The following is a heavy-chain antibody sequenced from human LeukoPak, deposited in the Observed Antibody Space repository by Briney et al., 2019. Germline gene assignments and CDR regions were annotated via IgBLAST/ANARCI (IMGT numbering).Heavy chain of an antibody. Sequence: GRSRRLSCAASGFTFDDYAMHWVRQAPGKGLEWVSGISWNSGSIGYADSVKGRFTISRDNAKNSLYLQMNSLRAEDTALYYCAKAYGDYAREPFDYWGQGTLVTVSS. V-gene: IGHV3-9*01. D-gene: IGHD4-17*01. CDR2: ISWNSGSI. CDR1: GFTFDDYA. CDR3: AKAYGDYAREPFDY. J-gene: IGHJ4*02.